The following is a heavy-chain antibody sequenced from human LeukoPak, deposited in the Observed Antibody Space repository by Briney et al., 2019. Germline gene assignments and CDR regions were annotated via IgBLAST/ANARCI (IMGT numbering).Heavy chain of an antibody. CDR1: GGSISSNTYY. D-gene: IGHD5/OR15-5a*01. CDR2: IHYSGST. Sequence: PSETLSLTCTVSGGSISSNTYYWGWIRRPPGKGLEWIGNIHYSGSTYYNPSLKSRVIISVDTSKNQFSLNLSSLTAADTAVYYCATSDTVSTYNWFDPWGQGTLVTVSS. V-gene: IGHV4-39*01. J-gene: IGHJ5*02. CDR3: ATSDTVSTYNWFDP.